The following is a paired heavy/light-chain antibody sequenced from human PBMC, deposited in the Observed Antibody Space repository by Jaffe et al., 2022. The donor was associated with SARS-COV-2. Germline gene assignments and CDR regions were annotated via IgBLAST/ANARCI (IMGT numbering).Heavy chain of an antibody. CDR3: ARRFSHYYETSGLKDQFDC. CDR2: IFYSGNT. CDR1: DDSMSSGTYY. D-gene: IGHD3-22*01. J-gene: IGHJ4*02. V-gene: IGHV4-39*01. Sequence: QLHLQESGPGLVKPSETLSLTCSVSDDSMSSGTYYWGWIRQSPGKGLEWIGSIFYSGNTYYNPSLKSRVTISADTSKSQFSLKMSSVTAADSAVYYCARRFSHYYETSGLKDQFDCWGQGTLVTVSS.
Light chain of an antibody. CDR3: QQYGNSWT. CDR1: QSFSSRY. CDR2: GAS. V-gene: IGKV3-20*01. J-gene: IGKJ1*01. Sequence: EIVLTQSPGTLSLSPGERATLSCRASQSFSSRYLAWYQQKPGQAPRLLIYGASSRATGIPDRFSGSGSGTDFTLTIGRLEPEDFAVYYCQQYGNSWTFGQGTKVEIK.